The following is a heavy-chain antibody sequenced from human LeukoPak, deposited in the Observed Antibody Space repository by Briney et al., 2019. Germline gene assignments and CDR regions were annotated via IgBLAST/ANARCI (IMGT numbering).Heavy chain of an antibody. Sequence: ASVKVSCKASGYTFKNYGISWVRQAPGQGLEWMGWISTYNGHTNYAPKLQGRVTMTTDTSTSTVYMEMRSLRSDDTAVYYCARIEQQLVREADYWGQGTLVTVSS. CDR3: ARIEQQLVREADY. D-gene: IGHD6-13*01. J-gene: IGHJ4*02. CDR1: GYTFKNYG. V-gene: IGHV1-18*01. CDR2: ISTYNGHT.